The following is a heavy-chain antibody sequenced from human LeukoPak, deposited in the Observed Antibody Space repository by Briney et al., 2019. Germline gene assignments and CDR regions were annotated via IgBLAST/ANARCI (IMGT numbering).Heavy chain of an antibody. J-gene: IGHJ4*02. Sequence: SETLSLTCAVSGYSISSGYYWGWIRQPPGKGLEWIGSICHSGSTYYNPSLKSRVTISVDTSKNQFSLKLSSVTAADTAVYYCARDTGTTGGDYWGQGTLVTVSS. V-gene: IGHV4-38-2*02. CDR3: ARDTGTTGGDY. CDR2: ICHSGST. D-gene: IGHD1-1*01. CDR1: GYSISSGYY.